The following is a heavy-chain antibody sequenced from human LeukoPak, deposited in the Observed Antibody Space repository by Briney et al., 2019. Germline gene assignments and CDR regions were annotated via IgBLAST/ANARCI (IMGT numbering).Heavy chain of an antibody. D-gene: IGHD6-6*01. Sequence: GGSLRPSCAASGFTLNSYAMSWVRQAPGKGLEWVSAISDGGSDTYYADSVKGRFTISKDNSKNMLFLQMNSLMDDDTAVYYCAKRVPYSSSSVYFDSWGQGTLVTVSS. J-gene: IGHJ4*02. V-gene: IGHV3-23*01. CDR3: AKRVPYSSSSVYFDS. CDR1: GFTLNSYA. CDR2: ISDGGSDT.